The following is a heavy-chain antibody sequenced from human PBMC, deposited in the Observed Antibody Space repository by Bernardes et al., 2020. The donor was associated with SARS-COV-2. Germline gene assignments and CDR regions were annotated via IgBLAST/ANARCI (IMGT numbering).Heavy chain of an antibody. V-gene: IGHV3-30*18. CDR1: GFTVSRFG. CDR3: AKTPPSTVTTEPYFFDS. J-gene: IGHJ4*02. CDR2: IAFDGSRQ. Sequence: GYLSRSGVASGFTVSRFGMHWVRTAPGKGLEWVAVIAFDGSRQYYADSVKGRFTISRDNSKNTLFLQMNSLRAEDTAAYYCAKTPPSTVTTEPYFFDSWGQGTLVTVSS. D-gene: IGHD4-17*01.